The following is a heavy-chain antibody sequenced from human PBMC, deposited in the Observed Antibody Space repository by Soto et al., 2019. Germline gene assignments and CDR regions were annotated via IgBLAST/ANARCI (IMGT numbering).Heavy chain of an antibody. CDR3: ASSKHRQLVLSRQKHYYCMDV. J-gene: IGHJ6*04. V-gene: IGHV5-51*01. CDR1: GYSFTSYW. D-gene: IGHD6-13*01. CDR2: IYPGDSDT. Sequence: PGESLKISCKGSGYSFTSYWIGWVRQMPGKGLEWMGIIYPGDSDTRYSPSFQGQVTISADKSISTAYLQWSSLKASDTAMYYCASSKHRQLVLSRQKHYYCMDVWGKGTTVIVSS.